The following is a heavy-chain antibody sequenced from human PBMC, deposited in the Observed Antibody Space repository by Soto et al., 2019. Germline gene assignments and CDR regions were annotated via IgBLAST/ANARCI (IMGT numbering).Heavy chain of an antibody. CDR2: IYYSGST. Sequence: SETLPLTCTALCASTCSYYCSWIRQRLWKGLEWIWYIYYSGSTNYNPSLKSRVTISVDTSKNQFFLKLSSVTAADMAVYYCARGNDYVWGSYDYWGQGTLVTVS. J-gene: IGHJ4*02. CDR1: CASTCSYY. D-gene: IGHD3-16*01. V-gene: IGHV4-59*01. CDR3: ARGNDYVWGSYDY.